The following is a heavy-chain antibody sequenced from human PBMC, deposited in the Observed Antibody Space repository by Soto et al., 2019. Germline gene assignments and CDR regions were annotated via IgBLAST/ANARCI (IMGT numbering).Heavy chain of an antibody. V-gene: IGHV1-3*01. Sequence: ASVKVSCKASGYTFTSYAMHWVRQDPGQRIEWMGWINAGNGNTKYSQKFQGRVTITRDTSASTAYMELSSLRSEDMAVYYCARDFRVYSGYDLWGQGTLVTVSS. CDR1: GYTFTSYA. D-gene: IGHD5-12*01. J-gene: IGHJ5*02. CDR3: ARDFRVYSGYDL. CDR2: INAGNGNT.